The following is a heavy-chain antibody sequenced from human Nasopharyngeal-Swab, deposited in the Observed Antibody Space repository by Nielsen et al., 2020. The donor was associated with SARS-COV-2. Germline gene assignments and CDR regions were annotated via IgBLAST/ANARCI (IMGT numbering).Heavy chain of an antibody. CDR3: LRGMAGYGWFDP. D-gene: IGHD2-2*03. CDR2: ISSDGGA. V-gene: IGHV3-74*01. Sequence: GGSLRLSCAASGFSISGYWMHWVLQAPGKGLVWVSRISSDGGANYADSATGRFTISRDNAKNTVYLQMNSLRDEDTAVYYCLRGMAGYGWFDPWGQGSLVTVSS. J-gene: IGHJ5*02. CDR1: GFSISGYW.